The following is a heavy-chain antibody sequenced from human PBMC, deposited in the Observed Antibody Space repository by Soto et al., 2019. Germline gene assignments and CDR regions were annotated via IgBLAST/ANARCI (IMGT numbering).Heavy chain of an antibody. Sequence: GGSLRLSCAASGFTFSSYSMNWVRQAPGKGLEWVSYISSSSSTIYYADSVKGRFTISRDNAKNSLYLQMNSLRDEDTAVYYCARVWGTYYYDSSGYSAWGQGTLVTVSS. V-gene: IGHV3-48*02. J-gene: IGHJ5*02. CDR3: ARVWGTYYYDSSGYSA. CDR2: ISSSSSTI. D-gene: IGHD3-22*01. CDR1: GFTFSSYS.